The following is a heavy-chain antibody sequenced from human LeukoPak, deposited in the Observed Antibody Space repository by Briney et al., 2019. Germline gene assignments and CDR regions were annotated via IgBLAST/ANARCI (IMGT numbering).Heavy chain of an antibody. CDR2: TYTRGNS. Sequence: GGSLRLSCAASGFTFSTYWMDWVRQAPGKGLEWVSVTYTRGNSYYTDSVKGRFIISRDTSKNTMDLQMNSLRPEDSALYFCARGGRGSAAVVAPRSFDIWGQGTMVAVSS. J-gene: IGHJ3*02. CDR3: ARGGRGSAAVVAPRSFDI. CDR1: GFTFSTYW. V-gene: IGHV3-53*01. D-gene: IGHD3-22*01.